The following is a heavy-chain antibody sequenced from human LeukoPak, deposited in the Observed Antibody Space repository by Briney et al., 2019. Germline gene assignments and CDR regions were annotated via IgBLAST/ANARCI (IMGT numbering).Heavy chain of an antibody. CDR3: ARDPGLGIFDY. Sequence: ASVKVSCKASGYTFTCCYMHWVRQAPGQGREWMGWINPNSGGRNYAQKFQGRVTMTRDTSISTAYMELSRLRSDDTAVYYCARDPGLGIFDYWGQGTLVTVSS. CDR1: GYTFTCCY. J-gene: IGHJ4*02. CDR2: INPNSGGR. V-gene: IGHV1-2*02. D-gene: IGHD7-27*01.